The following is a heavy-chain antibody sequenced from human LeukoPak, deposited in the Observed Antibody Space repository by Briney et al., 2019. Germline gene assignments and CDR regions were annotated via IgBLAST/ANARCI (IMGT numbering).Heavy chain of an antibody. CDR1: GGFISSYY. CDR3: ARLILGDGAFDI. Sequence: ASETLSLTCTVSGGFISSYYWSWIRQPAGKGLEWIGRLYTSGSTNYNPSLRSRVTMSVDTSKNQFSLKLSSVTAADTAVYYCARLILGDGAFDIWGQGTMVTVSS. V-gene: IGHV4-4*07. CDR2: LYTSGST. J-gene: IGHJ3*02. D-gene: IGHD1-26*01.